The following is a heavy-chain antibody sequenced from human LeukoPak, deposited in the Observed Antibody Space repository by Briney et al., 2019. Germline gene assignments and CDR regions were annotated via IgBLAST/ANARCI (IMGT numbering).Heavy chain of an antibody. V-gene: IGHV4-39*01. D-gene: IGHD6-19*01. J-gene: IGHJ4*02. CDR3: ARHSFSSGWKSFDY. CDR1: GGSISSSSDY. Sequence: PSETLSLTCTVSGGSISSSSDYWGWIRQPPGKGLECIGSIYYSGSTYYNPSLKSRVTISVDTSKNQFSLKLSSVTAADTAVYSCARHSFSSGWKSFDYWGQGTLVTVSS. CDR2: IYYSGST.